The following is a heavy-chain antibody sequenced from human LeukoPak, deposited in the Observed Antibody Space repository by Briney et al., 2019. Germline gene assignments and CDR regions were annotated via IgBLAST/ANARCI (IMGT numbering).Heavy chain of an antibody. CDR2: ISSSGSTI. CDR1: GFTFSSYE. CDR3: ASGGIYYGAAFDF. D-gene: IGHD1-26*01. J-gene: IGHJ4*02. Sequence: GGSLRLSCAASGFTFSSYEMNWVRQAPGKGLEWVSYISSSGSTIYYADSVKGRFTISRDNAKNSLYLQMNSLRAEDTALYYCASGGIYYGAAFDFWGQGSLVTVSA. V-gene: IGHV3-48*03.